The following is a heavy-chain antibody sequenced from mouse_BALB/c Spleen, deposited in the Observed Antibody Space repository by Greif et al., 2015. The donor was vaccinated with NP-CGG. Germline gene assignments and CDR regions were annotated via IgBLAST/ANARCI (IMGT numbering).Heavy chain of an antibody. CDR1: GFSLTSYG. J-gene: IGHJ4*01. CDR2: IWSGGST. Sequence: QVQLQQSGPGLVQPSQSLSITCTVSGFSLTSYGVHWVRQSPGKGLEWLGVIWSGGSTDYNAAFISRLSISKDNSKSQVFFKMNSLQANDTAIYYCARNLLLPYAMDYWGQGTSVTVSS. V-gene: IGHV2-2*02. D-gene: IGHD1-1*01. CDR3: ARNLLLPYAMDY.